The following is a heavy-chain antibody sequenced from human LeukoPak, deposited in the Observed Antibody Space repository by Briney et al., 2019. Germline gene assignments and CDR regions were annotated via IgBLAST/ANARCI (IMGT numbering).Heavy chain of an antibody. V-gene: IGHV3-48*01. J-gene: IGHJ4*02. CDR2: ISSSSNTI. CDR3: ARAPGRSSGY. D-gene: IGHD1-26*01. CDR1: GFTLSSYA. Sequence: GGPVTLSCAASGFTLSSYAVMGPRQARGRGREGVSYISSSSNTIHYVDSVKGRFTISRDNAKNSLYLQMNSLRAADTALYHCARAPGRSSGYWGQGNLVTVSS.